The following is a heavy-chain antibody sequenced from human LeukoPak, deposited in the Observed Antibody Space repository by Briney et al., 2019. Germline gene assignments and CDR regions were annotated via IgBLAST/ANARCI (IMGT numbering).Heavy chain of an antibody. Sequence: GGSLRLSCAASGFTFDDYAMHWVRQAPGKGLEWVSGISWNSGSIGYADSVKGRFTISRDNAKNSLYLQMDSLRAEDTALYYCAKARLRYFDWPPIDYWGQGTLVTVSS. CDR1: GFTFDDYA. V-gene: IGHV3-9*01. CDR2: ISWNSGSI. CDR3: AKARLRYFDWPPIDY. J-gene: IGHJ4*02. D-gene: IGHD3-9*01.